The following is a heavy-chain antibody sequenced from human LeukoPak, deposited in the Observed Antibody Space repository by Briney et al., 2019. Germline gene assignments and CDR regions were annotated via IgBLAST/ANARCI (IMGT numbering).Heavy chain of an antibody. D-gene: IGHD5-24*01. CDR1: GGSISSSSYY. CDR2: IYYSGST. CDR3: ARQPRNRDGHRGLYFDY. Sequence: SETLSLTCTVSGGSISSSSYYWGWIRQPPGKGLEWIGSIYYSGSTYYNPSLKSRVTISVDTSKNQFSLKLSSVTAADTAVYYCARQPRNRDGHRGLYFDYWGQGTLVTVSS. J-gene: IGHJ4*02. V-gene: IGHV4-39*01.